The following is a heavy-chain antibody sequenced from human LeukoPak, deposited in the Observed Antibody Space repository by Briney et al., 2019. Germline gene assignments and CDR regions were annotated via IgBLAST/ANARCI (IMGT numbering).Heavy chain of an antibody. D-gene: IGHD6-13*01. CDR1: GFTVSSNY. Sequence: GGSLRLSCAASGFTVSSNYMSWVRQAPGKGLEWVSVIYSGGSTYYADSVKGRFTISRDNSKNTLYLQMNSLRAEDTAVYYCARVSAVGAAAGTIGWGQGTLVTVSP. CDR2: IYSGGST. J-gene: IGHJ4*02. CDR3: ARVSAVGAAAGTIG. V-gene: IGHV3-53*01.